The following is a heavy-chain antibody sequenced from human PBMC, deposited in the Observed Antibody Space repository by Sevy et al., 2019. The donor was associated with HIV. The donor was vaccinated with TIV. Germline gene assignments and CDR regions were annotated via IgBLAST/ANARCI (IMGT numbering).Heavy chain of an antibody. J-gene: IGHJ4*02. Sequence: GGSLRLSCVVSGYSFSSYAISWVRQAPGKGLEWVSTINGRGGSTYYADSVKGRFTISSDNPKNTLFLQMINLRVDDTAIYYCARTSHRIAAAASAFYDNWGQGTPVTVSS. CDR2: INGRGGST. V-gene: IGHV3-23*01. D-gene: IGHD6-13*01. CDR3: ARTSHRIAAAASAFYDN. CDR1: GYSFSSYA.